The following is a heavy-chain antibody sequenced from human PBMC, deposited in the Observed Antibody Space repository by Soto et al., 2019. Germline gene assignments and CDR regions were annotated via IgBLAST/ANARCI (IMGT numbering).Heavy chain of an antibody. Sequence: QVHLQESGPGLVKPSGTLSLTCAVSGGSITTNWWSWVRQPPGKGLEWIGEIYHSGTTNYIPSLRGRVTISVAKSNNLFSLNLNSVTAADSAIYYCARHIAVPRTRGFDYWGQGNLVTVSS. CDR1: GGSITTNW. V-gene: IGHV4-4*02. CDR2: IYHSGTT. CDR3: ARHIAVPRTRGFDY. D-gene: IGHD6-19*01. J-gene: IGHJ4*02.